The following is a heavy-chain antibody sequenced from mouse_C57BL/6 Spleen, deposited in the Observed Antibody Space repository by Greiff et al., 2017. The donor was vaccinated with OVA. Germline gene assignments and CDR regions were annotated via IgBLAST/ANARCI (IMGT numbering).Heavy chain of an antibody. V-gene: IGHV1-26*01. CDR3: ARGVVGTEAYYYAMDY. Sequence: EVQLQQSGPELVKPGASVKISCKASGYTFTDYYMNWVKQSHGKSLEWIGDINPNNGGTNYNQKFKGKATMTVDKSSSTAYMELRSLTSEDAAVYYCARGVVGTEAYYYAMDYWGQGTSVTVSS. D-gene: IGHD1-1*01. CDR1: GYTFTDYY. J-gene: IGHJ4*01. CDR2: INPNNGGT.